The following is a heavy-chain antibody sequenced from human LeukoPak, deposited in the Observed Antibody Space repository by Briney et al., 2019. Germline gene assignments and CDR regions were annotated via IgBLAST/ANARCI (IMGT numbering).Heavy chain of an antibody. CDR2: IWADGSQK. V-gene: IGHV3-33*06. D-gene: IGHD5/OR15-5a*01. J-gene: IGHJ4*02. CDR3: TKTGAVSALDY. CDR1: GFIFSSNG. Sequence: GGSLRLSCAASGFIFSSNGMHWVRQAPGKGLEWVAVIWADGSQKYYADSVKGRFTISRGNSRSTLYLQMNSLRAEDTAVYYCTKTGAVSALDYWGQGTLVTVSS.